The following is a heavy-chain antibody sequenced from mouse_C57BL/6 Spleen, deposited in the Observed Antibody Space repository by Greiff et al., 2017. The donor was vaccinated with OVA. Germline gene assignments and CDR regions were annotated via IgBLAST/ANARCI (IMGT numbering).Heavy chain of an antibody. V-gene: IGHV7-3*01. CDR3: ARSYYGSNDY. CDR2: IRNKANGYTT. J-gene: IGHJ2*01. CDR1: GFTFTDYY. D-gene: IGHD1-1*01. Sequence: EVQVVESGGGLVQPGGSLSLSCAASGFTFTDYYMSWVRQPPGKALEWLGFIRNKANGYTTEYSASVKGRFTISRDNSQSILYLQMNALRAEDSATYYCARSYYGSNDYWGQGTTLTVSS.